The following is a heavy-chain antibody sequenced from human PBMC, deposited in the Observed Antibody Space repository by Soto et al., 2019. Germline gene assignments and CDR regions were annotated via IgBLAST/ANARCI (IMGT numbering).Heavy chain of an antibody. CDR3: AKEEAYSSGWGSFDY. D-gene: IGHD6-19*01. CDR1: GFTFSSYA. CDR2: ISGSGVST. Sequence: EVQLLESGGGLVQPGGSLRLSCAASGFTFSSYAMSWVRQAPGQGLEWVSAISGSGVSTYYADSVKGRFTISRDNSKNTLYLQMNSLRAEDTAVYYCAKEEAYSSGWGSFDYWGQGTLLTVSS. V-gene: IGHV3-23*01. J-gene: IGHJ4*02.